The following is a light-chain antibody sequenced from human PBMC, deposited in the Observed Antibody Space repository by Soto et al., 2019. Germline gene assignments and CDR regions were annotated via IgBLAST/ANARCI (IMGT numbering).Light chain of an antibody. V-gene: IGLV1-47*01. Sequence: QSVLTQPPSASGTPGQRVTISCSGSSSNIGSNYVYWYQQLPGTAPKLLIYRNNQRHSGVPGRFSGSKSGTSASLAISGLRSEDEADYYCAAWDDSLSGPVFGGGTKLTVL. CDR1: SSNIGSNY. CDR3: AAWDDSLSGPV. CDR2: RNN. J-gene: IGLJ2*01.